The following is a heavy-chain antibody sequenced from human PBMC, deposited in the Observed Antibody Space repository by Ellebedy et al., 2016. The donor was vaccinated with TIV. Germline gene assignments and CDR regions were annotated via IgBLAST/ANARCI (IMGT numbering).Heavy chain of an antibody. CDR2: INPGDNSDA. CDR1: GYSFTSYW. J-gene: IGHJ5*02. Sequence: GESLKISCKGSGYSFTSYWIGWVRQMPGKGLEWVGIINPGDNSDAIYSRSLQGLVTISADKSISTVYLQWNSLSVSDTAMYYCAKRLYNVYDTSAQLNWLDPWGQGTLVTVSS. D-gene: IGHD3-9*01. CDR3: AKRLYNVYDTSAQLNWLDP. V-gene: IGHV5-51*01.